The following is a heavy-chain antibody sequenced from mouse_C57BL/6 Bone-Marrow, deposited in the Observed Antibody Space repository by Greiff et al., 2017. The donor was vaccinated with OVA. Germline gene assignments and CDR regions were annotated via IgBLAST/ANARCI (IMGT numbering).Heavy chain of an antibody. CDR3: TTVLDY. V-gene: IGHV6-6*01. CDR1: GFTFSDAW. D-gene: IGHD1-1*01. J-gene: IGHJ2*01. CDR2: IRNKANNHAT. Sequence: EVKVVESGGGLVQPGGSMKLSCAASGFTFSDAWMDWVRQSPEKGLEWVAAIRNKANNHATYYAESVKGRFTISRDDSKSRVYLQMNSLRAEDTGIYYGTTVLDYWGQGTTLTVSS.